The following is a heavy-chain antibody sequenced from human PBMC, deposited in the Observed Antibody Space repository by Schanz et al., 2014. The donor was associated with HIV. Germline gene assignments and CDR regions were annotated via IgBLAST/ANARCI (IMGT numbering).Heavy chain of an antibody. CDR3: AGGMIVDYGMDV. CDR1: GFTFSTSW. J-gene: IGHJ6*02. V-gene: IGHV3-74*01. D-gene: IGHD3-22*01. CDR2: IRGGNEKT. Sequence: EVQLVESGGGLVQPGGSLRLSCAASGFTFSTSWMHWVRQAPGKGLVWVSGIRGGNEKTYYADSVKGRFTISRDNAKNSMYLQMNGLGAEDTAVYYCAGGMIVDYGMDVWGQGTTVTVSS.